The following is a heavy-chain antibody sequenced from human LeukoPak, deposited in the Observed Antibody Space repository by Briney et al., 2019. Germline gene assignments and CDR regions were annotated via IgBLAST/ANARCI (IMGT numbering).Heavy chain of an antibody. CDR3: ARVEYYYGSGSYLSYYMDV. J-gene: IGHJ6*03. CDR2: IYHSGST. CDR1: GYSISSGYY. D-gene: IGHD3-10*01. V-gene: IGHV4-38-2*02. Sequence: NPSETLSLTCTVSGYSISSGYYWGWIRQPPGKGLEWIGSIYHSGSTYYNPSLKSRVTISVDTSKNQFSLKLSSVTAADTAVYYCARVEYYYGSGSYLSYYMDVWGKGTTVTVSS.